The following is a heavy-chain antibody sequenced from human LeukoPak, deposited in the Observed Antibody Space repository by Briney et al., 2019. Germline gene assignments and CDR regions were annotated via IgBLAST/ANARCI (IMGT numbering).Heavy chain of an antibody. J-gene: IGHJ3*01. V-gene: IGHV4-39*01. Sequence: SETLSLTCAVSGGSISSTSYYWAWIRQPPGKGLEWIGTIYYSGSTYHNPSLKSRVTMSVDTSRNQFSLKLSSVDAADTAVYYCAKAGVRYFDSSGLYAFDSWGQGTTVTVSS. D-gene: IGHD3-22*01. CDR2: IYYSGST. CDR3: AKAGVRYFDSSGLYAFDS. CDR1: GGSISSTSYY.